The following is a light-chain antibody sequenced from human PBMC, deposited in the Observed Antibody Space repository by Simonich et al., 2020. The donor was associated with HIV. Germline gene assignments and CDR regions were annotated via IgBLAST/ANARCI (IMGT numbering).Light chain of an antibody. V-gene: IGLV2-14*01. Sequence: QSALTQPASVSGSHGQSITISCTGTSSDVGHNYVSWYQQYPGKAPKLVIYDVTKRPSGVSNRFSGSKSGNTASLTISGLQAEDEADYYCSSYTSYSTWVFGGGTKLTVL. CDR2: DVT. CDR1: SSDVGHNY. J-gene: IGLJ3*02. CDR3: SSYTSYSTWV.